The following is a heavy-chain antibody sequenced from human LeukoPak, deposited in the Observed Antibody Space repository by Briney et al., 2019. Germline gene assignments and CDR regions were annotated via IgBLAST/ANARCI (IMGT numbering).Heavy chain of an antibody. J-gene: IGHJ4*02. CDR2: IIPIFGTA. Sequence: SVKVSCKASGGTFSSYAISWARQAPGQGLEWMGGIIPIFGTANYAQKFQGRVTITADESTSTAYMELSSLRSEDTAVYYCARGVFGVVPDRYYFDYWGQGTPVTVSS. CDR1: GGTFSSYA. V-gene: IGHV1-69*01. D-gene: IGHD3-3*01. CDR3: ARGVFGVVPDRYYFDY.